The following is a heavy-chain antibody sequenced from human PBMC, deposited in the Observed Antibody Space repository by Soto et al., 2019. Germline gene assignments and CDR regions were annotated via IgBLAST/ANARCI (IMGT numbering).Heavy chain of an antibody. CDR2: INHSGST. CDR1: GGSFSGYY. D-gene: IGHD6-13*01. Sequence: QVQLQQWGAGLLKPSETLSLTCAVYGGSFSGYYWSWIRQPPGKGLEWIGEINHSGSTNYNPSLQRRVTISVDTAKNQFSLKLSSVTAADTAVYYCARRQQLRNWFDPWGQGTLVTVSS. V-gene: IGHV4-34*01. J-gene: IGHJ5*02. CDR3: ARRQQLRNWFDP.